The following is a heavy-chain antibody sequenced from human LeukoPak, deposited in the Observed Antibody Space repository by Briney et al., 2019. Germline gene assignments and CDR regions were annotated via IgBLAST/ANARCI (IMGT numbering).Heavy chain of an antibody. D-gene: IGHD1-7*01. CDR1: GGSISSGGYY. J-gene: IGHJ4*02. V-gene: IGHV4-31*03. Sequence: SETLSLTCTVSGGSISSGGYYWSWIRQHPGKGLEWIGYIYYSGSTNYNPSLKSRVTISVDTSKNQFSLKLSSVTAADTAVYYCARDESGWNYGGYWGQGTLVTVSS. CDR3: ARDESGWNYGGY. CDR2: IYYSGST.